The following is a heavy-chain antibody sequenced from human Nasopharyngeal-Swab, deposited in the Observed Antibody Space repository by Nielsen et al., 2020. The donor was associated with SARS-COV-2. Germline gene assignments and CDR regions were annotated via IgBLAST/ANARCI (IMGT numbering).Heavy chain of an antibody. CDR3: ARGLPYYYDSSGYYWFDY. Sequence: ASVKVSCKASGYTFTGYYMHWVRQAPGQGLEWMGWINPNSGGTNYAQKFQGWVTMTRDTSISTAYMELSRLRSDDTAVYYCARGLPYYYDSSGYYWFDYWGQGTLVTVSS. J-gene: IGHJ4*02. CDR2: INPNSGGT. CDR1: GYTFTGYY. D-gene: IGHD3-22*01. V-gene: IGHV1-2*04.